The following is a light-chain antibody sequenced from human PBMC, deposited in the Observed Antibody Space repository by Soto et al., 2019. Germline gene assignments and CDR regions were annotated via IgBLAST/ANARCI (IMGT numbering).Light chain of an antibody. J-gene: IGKJ2*01. V-gene: IGKV1-5*03. CDR1: QSISSW. CDR2: KAS. CDR3: QQYNSYPYT. Sequence: DIQMTQSPPTLSAFVGDRVTITCRASQSISSWLAWYQQKPGKAPKLLIYKASSLQSGVPSRISGSGSGTEFTLTINSLQPDDFATYYCQQYNSYPYTFGQGTKLEIK.